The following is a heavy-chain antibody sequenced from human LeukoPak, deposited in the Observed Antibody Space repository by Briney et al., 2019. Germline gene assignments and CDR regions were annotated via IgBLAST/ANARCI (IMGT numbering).Heavy chain of an antibody. D-gene: IGHD3-9*01. CDR1: GYSFTSYW. CDR2: IYPGDSDT. V-gene: IGHV5-51*01. Sequence: PGGSLRLSCKGSGYSFTSYWIGWVRPMPGKGLEWMGIIYPGDSDTRYSPSFQGQVTISADKSISTAYLQWSSLKASDTAMYYCARTLYDILSGYSASDAFDIWGQGTMVTVSS. CDR3: ARTLYDILSGYSASDAFDI. J-gene: IGHJ3*02.